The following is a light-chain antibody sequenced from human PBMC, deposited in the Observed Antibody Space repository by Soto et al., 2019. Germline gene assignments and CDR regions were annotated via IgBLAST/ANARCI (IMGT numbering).Light chain of an antibody. Sequence: QSALTQPASVSGSPGQSITISCTGTSSDVGSYNLVSWYQQHPGKAPKLMIYEVSKRPSGVSNRFSGSKSGNTASLTISGLQAEDEADYYCCSYAGSSTPWVFGNGTKVTVL. J-gene: IGLJ1*01. CDR3: CSYAGSSTPWV. CDR1: SSDVGSYNL. V-gene: IGLV2-23*02. CDR2: EVS.